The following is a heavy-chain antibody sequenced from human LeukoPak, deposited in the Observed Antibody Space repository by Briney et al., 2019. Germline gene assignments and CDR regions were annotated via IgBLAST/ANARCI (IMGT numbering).Heavy chain of an antibody. V-gene: IGHV3-23*01. CDR1: GFTFSDYY. D-gene: IGHD2-2*02. J-gene: IGHJ4*02. Sequence: GSLRLSCAASGFTFSDYYMSWVRQAPGKGLEWVSTISGSGSATYNAGSVKGRFTTSRDNSNNTLYLQMNSLRAEDTAVYYCAKTEAPAAIRAGSDYWGQGTLVTVSS. CDR3: AKTEAPAAIRAGSDY. CDR2: ISGSGSAT.